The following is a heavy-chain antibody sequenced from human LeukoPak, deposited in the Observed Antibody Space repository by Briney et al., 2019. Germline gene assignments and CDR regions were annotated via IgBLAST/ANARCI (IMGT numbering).Heavy chain of an antibody. J-gene: IGHJ4*02. V-gene: IGHV3-21*01. D-gene: IGHD6-13*01. CDR3: ARGGSYSPFDY. Sequence: GGPLRLSCAASGFTFSSHSMNCVRQAPGKGLEGDSSISNSSSYIYYADSVKGRFTISRDNAKNSLYLQMNSLRAEDKAVYYCARGGSYSPFDYWGQGTLVTVSS. CDR2: ISNSSSYI. CDR1: GFTFSSHS.